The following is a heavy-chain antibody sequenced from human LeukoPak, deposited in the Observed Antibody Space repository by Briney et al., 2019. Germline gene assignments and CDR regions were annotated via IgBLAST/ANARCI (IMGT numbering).Heavy chain of an antibody. V-gene: IGHV3-21*01. CDR3: ARVRDYYDSSGYDY. CDR1: GFTFSSYS. D-gene: IGHD3-22*01. CDR2: ISSSSSYI. Sequence: GGSLRLSCAASGFTFSSYSMNWVRQAPGKGLEWVSSISSSSSYIYYADSVKGRFTISRDNAKNSLYLQMNSLRAEDTAVYYCARVRDYYDSSGYDYWGQGTLVTVSS. J-gene: IGHJ4*02.